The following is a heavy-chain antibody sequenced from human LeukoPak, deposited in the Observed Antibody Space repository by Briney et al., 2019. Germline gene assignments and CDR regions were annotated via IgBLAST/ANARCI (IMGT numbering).Heavy chain of an antibody. D-gene: IGHD5-24*01. CDR2: IYTSGST. J-gene: IGHJ4*02. Sequence: ASETLSLTCTVSGGSISSYYWSWIRQPAGKGLEWIGRIYTSGSTNYNPSLKSRVTMSVDTSKNQFSPKLSSVTAADTAVYCCARDRRGSDGYNYYYDYWGQGTLVTVSS. V-gene: IGHV4-4*07. CDR1: GGSISSYY. CDR3: ARDRRGSDGYNYYYDY.